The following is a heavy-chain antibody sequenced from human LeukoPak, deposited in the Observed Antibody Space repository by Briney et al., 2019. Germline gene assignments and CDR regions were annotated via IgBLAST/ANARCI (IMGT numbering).Heavy chain of an antibody. V-gene: IGHV3-23*01. CDR3: AKDLRGYCGGDCYSAEY. CDR2: ISDSGGGT. D-gene: IGHD2-21*02. CDR1: GFTFSSYA. J-gene: IGHJ4*02. Sequence: GGSLRLSCAASGFTFSSYAMSWVRRAPGKGLGWVSTISDSGGGTHYADSVKGRFTISRDSSKNTVYLQMNSLRAEDTAVYYCAKDLRGYCGGDCYSAEYWGRGTLVTVSS.